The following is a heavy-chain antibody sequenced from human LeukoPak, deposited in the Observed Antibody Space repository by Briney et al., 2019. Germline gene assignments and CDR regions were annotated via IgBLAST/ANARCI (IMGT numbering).Heavy chain of an antibody. CDR2: IYYSGNT. D-gene: IGHD5-24*01. CDR1: GGSISSSSYY. J-gene: IGHJ4*02. Sequence: PSETLSLTCTVSGGSISSSSYYWSWIRQHPGKGLEWIGYIYYSGNTYYNPSLKSRVTISVDTSKNQFSLKLSSVTAADTAVYYCAREEGDGYKFDYWGQGTLVTVSS. V-gene: IGHV4-31*03. CDR3: AREEGDGYKFDY.